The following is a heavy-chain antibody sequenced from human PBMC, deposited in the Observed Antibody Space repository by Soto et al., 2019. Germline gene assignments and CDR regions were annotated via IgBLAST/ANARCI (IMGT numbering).Heavy chain of an antibody. CDR3: ARDLGPGPYYYGMDV. V-gene: IGHV3-33*01. J-gene: IGHJ6*02. Sequence: PGGSLRLSCAASGFTFSSYGMHWVRQAPGKGLEWVAVIWYDGSNKYYADSVKGRFTISRDNSKNTLYLQMNSLRAEDTAVYYCARDLGPGPYYYGMDVWGQGTTVTVS. CDR1: GFTFSSYG. CDR2: IWYDGSNK.